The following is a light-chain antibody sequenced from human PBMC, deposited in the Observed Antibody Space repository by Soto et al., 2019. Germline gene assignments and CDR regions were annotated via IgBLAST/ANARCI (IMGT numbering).Light chain of an antibody. J-gene: IGKJ1*01. CDR3: QKYNSAPPWT. CDR1: QGISNY. CDR2: AAS. Sequence: DIQMTQSPSSLFESVGDRVTITCRASQGISNYLAWYQQKPGKVPKLLIYAASTLQSGVPSRFSGSGSGTDFTLTISSLQPEDVATYYCQKYNSAPPWTFGQGTKVEIK. V-gene: IGKV1-27*01.